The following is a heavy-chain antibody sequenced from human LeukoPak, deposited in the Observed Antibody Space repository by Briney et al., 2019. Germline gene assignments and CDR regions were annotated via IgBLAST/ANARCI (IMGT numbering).Heavy chain of an antibody. J-gene: IGHJ4*02. CDR2: IHTSGRT. V-gene: IGHV4-61*02. Sequence: SETLSLTCTVSGGSISSGSYYWSWIRQPAGKGLEWTGRIHTSGRTNYNPSLKSRVTVSVDTSKNQFSLRLSSVTAADTAVYYCARGKVVAGTPGQNSWDHWGQGTLVTVSS. CDR1: GGSISSGSYY. D-gene: IGHD6-19*01. CDR3: ARGKVVAGTPGQNSWDH.